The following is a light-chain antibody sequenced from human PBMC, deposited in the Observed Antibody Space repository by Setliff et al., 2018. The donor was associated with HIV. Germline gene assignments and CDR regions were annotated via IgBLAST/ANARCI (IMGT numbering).Light chain of an antibody. V-gene: IGLV2-8*01. J-gene: IGLJ1*01. CDR3: SSYAASSYF. CDR1: SSDVGGYNY. CDR2: EVS. Sequence: QSALTQPPSASGPPGQSVTISCTGTSSDVGGYNYVSWYQQHPGKAPKLMIYEVSKRPSGVPDRFSGSKSGNTASLTVSGLQAEDEADYYCSSYAASSYFFGSGTKVTVL.